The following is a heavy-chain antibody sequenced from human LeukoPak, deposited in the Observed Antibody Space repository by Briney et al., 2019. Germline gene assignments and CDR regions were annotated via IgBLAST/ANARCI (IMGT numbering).Heavy chain of an antibody. CDR3: ASGPRTSGDYYDSSGYLPI. J-gene: IGHJ3*02. CDR1: GGTFSSHA. CDR2: IIPIFGTA. Sequence: ASVKVSCKASGGTFSSHAISWVRQAPGQGLEWMGGIIPIFGTANYAQKFQGRVTITTDESTSTAYMELSSLRSEDTAVYYCASGPRTSGDYYDSSGYLPIWGQGTMVTVSS. V-gene: IGHV1-69*05. D-gene: IGHD3-22*01.